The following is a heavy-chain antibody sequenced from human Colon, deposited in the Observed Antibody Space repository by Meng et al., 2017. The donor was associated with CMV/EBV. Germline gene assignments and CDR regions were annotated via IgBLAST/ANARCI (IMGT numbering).Heavy chain of an antibody. CDR1: GFTFSCYG. CDR3: AKVKKGNWEGPDY. D-gene: IGHD7-27*01. V-gene: IGHV3-30*02. CDR2: IRYDGSNK. J-gene: IGHJ4*02. Sequence: AASGFTFSCYGMPWVRQAPGKGLEWVAFIRYDGSNKYYADSVKGRFTISRDNSKNTLYLQMNSLRAEDTAVYYCAKVKKGNWEGPDYWGQGTLVTVSS.